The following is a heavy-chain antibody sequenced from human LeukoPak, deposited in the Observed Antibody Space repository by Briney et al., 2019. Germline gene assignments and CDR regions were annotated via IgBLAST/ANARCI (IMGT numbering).Heavy chain of an antibody. CDR2: IYYSGST. CDR1: GGSISSGDYY. V-gene: IGHV4-30-4*01. CDR3: ARIGPQRNYFDY. J-gene: IGHJ4*02. Sequence: SETLSLTCTVSGGSISSGDYYWSWIRQPPGKGLEWIGYIYYSGSTYYNPSLKSRVSISVDTSKNRFSLKLSSVTAADTAVYYCARIGPQRNYFDYWGQGTLVTVSS.